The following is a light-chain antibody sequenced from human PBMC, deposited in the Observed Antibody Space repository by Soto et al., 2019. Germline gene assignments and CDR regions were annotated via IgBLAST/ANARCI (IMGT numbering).Light chain of an antibody. V-gene: IGKV3-11*01. CDR3: QQRSNWPIT. Sequence: EIVMTQSPGTLSLSPGDRATLSCRASQSITNNYLAWYQQKPGQAPRLLIYGASNRATGIPARFSGSGSGTDFTLTISSLEPEDFAVYYCQQRSNWPITFGQGTRLEIK. J-gene: IGKJ5*01. CDR1: QSITNNY. CDR2: GAS.